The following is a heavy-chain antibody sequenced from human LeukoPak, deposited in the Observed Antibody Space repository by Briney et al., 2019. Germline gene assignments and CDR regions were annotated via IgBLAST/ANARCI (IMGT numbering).Heavy chain of an antibody. D-gene: IGHD2-15*01. CDR3: ARTHVAATTYYFDY. Sequence: SVKVSCKASGYTFTSYGISWVRQAPGQGLEWMGRIIPILGIANYAQKFQGRVTITADKSTSTAYMELSSLRSEDTAVYYCARTHVAATTYYFDYWGQGTLVTVSS. CDR2: IIPILGIA. V-gene: IGHV1-69*04. J-gene: IGHJ4*02. CDR1: GYTFTSYG.